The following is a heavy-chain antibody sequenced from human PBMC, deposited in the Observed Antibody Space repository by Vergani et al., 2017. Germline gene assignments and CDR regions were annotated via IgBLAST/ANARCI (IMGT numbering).Heavy chain of an antibody. Sequence: QVQLLQSGAELKKPGGSVKVSCQASESTFTDYNIHWVRQAPGQGLEWMGWISPKTGDTDYLQKFQDRVTMTRDASIRTVYLRLTRLTSDDTAIYYCAQSWNFGRRDWFDPWGKGTLVTVSS. CDR1: ESTFTDYN. CDR2: ISPKTGDT. J-gene: IGHJ5*02. V-gene: IGHV1-2*02. CDR3: AQSWNFGRRDWFDP. D-gene: IGHD1-7*01.